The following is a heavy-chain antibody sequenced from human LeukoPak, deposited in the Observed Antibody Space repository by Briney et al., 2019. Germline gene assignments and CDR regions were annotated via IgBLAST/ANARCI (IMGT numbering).Heavy chain of an antibody. J-gene: IGHJ4*02. CDR3: ARDRYGDGFAHGDY. V-gene: IGHV1-2*02. Sequence: ASVKVSCKASRYTFTSYAMHWVRHAPGQGLEWMGWITPSGGTNYPQKFQGRVALTRDTSITTAYMDLSRLTSDDTAVYYCARDRYGDGFAHGDYWGQGALVSVSS. D-gene: IGHD5-24*01. CDR1: RYTFTSYA. CDR2: ITPSGGT.